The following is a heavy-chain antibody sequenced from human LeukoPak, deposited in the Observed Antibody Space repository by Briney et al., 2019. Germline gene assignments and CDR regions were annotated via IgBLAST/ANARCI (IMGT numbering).Heavy chain of an antibody. CDR1: GGSISRYY. CDR2: IYYSGST. V-gene: IGHV4-59*08. Sequence: SETLSLTCSVSGGSISRYYWSWIRQPPGTGLEWIGYIYYSGSTNYNPSLKSRVTVSLDTSKNQFSLKLSSVTAADTAVYYCARYYVGYGMDVWGQGTTVTVSS. D-gene: IGHD2/OR15-2a*01. CDR3: ARYYVGYGMDV. J-gene: IGHJ6*02.